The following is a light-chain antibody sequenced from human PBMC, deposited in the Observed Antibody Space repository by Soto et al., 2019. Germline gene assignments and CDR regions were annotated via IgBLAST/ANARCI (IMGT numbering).Light chain of an antibody. J-gene: IGKJ5*01. CDR1: QSVSSDY. CDR3: QHYDSSPPIT. CDR2: GAS. Sequence: IVLTQSPGTLSLSPGERVTLSCRASQSVSSDYLAWYQQKPGQAPRLLIYGASSRATGIPDRFSGSGSGTDFNITISRLEPEDFAMYYCQHYDSSPPITFGQGTRLEIK. V-gene: IGKV3-20*01.